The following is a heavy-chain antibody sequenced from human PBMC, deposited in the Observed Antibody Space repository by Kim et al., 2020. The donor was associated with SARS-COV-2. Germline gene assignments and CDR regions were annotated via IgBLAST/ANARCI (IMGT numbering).Heavy chain of an antibody. Sequence: SVRTNYNPTHKSRVTISVDTSKNQFSRRLSSVTAADTAVYYCARTEPPDYWGQGTLVTVSS. J-gene: IGHJ4*02. CDR2: SVRT. V-gene: IGHV4-59*01. CDR3: ARTEPPDY. D-gene: IGHD1-1*01.